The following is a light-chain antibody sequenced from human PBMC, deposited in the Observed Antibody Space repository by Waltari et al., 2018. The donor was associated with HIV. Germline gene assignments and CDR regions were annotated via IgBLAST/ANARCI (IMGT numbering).Light chain of an antibody. CDR3: QSADTSGTRV. CDR2: KDT. CDR1: ALATQY. J-gene: IGLJ1*01. Sequence: SFELTQPPSVSVSPGQTARITRSGDALATQYTYWYQQKPSQAPVVVIYKDTERPSGIPERFSGSSSGTTVTLTISAVQAEDEADYYCQSADTSGTRVFASGTKVTVL. V-gene: IGLV3-25*03.